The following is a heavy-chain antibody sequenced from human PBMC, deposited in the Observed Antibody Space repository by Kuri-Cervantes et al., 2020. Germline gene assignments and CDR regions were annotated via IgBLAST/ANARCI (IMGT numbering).Heavy chain of an antibody. D-gene: IGHD3-3*01. CDR3: AGRGVTTSGAIITERGDFYGLGV. J-gene: IGHJ6*02. Sequence: GGSPKISRLASKFSLSLYRITWTRQAPGKGLEYIAHINSGRSTISYTDSVRGRFTVSRDSEKDSLYLHMNNLKAEDTALYHCAGRGVTTSGAIITERGDFYGLGVWGQGTAVTVSS. CDR2: INSGRSTI. CDR1: KFSLSLYR. V-gene: IGHV3-48*04.